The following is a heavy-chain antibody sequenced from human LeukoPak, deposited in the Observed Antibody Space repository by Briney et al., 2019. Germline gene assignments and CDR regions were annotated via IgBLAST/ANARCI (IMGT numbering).Heavy chain of an antibody. CDR2: ISGSGDSK. V-gene: IGHV3-23*01. Sequence: GGSLRLSCAASEFTFRSYAMSWVRQAPGKGLEWVSTISGSGDSKYYEDSVKGRFTISRDNSKNTLYLQMNSLRAEDTAVYYCAKALSRPQYYYYGMDAWGQGTTVTVSS. D-gene: IGHD6-6*01. CDR3: AKALSRPQYYYYGMDA. CDR1: EFTFRSYA. J-gene: IGHJ6*02.